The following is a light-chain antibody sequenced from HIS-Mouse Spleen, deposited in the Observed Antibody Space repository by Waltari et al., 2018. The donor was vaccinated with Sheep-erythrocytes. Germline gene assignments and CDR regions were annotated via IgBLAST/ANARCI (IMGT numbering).Light chain of an antibody. CDR2: DVS. CDR1: SSDVGGYNY. Sequence: QSALTQPASVSGSPGQSITISCTGTSSDVGGYNYVSWYQQHPGKAPKLMIYDVSNRPSGLSNRFSGSKSGKTASLTISGLQAEDEADYYCSSYTSSSTLVFGGGTKLTVL. J-gene: IGLJ2*01. V-gene: IGLV2-14*03. CDR3: SSYTSSSTLV.